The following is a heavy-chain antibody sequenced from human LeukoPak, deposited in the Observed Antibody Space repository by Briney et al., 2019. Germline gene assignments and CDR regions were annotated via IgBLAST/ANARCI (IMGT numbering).Heavy chain of an antibody. CDR1: GGSFSGYY. Sequence: SETLSLTCAVYGGSFSGYYWSWIRQPPGKGLEWIGEINHSGNTNYNPSLKSRVTILVDTSKNQFSLKLNSVTAADTAVYYCAWGNSSSWFHYFDYWGQGTLVTVSS. V-gene: IGHV4-34*01. J-gene: IGHJ4*02. CDR2: INHSGNT. CDR3: AWGNSSSWFHYFDY. D-gene: IGHD6-13*01.